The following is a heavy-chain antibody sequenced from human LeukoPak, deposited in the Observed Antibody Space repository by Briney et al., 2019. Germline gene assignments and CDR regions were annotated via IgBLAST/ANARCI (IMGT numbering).Heavy chain of an antibody. V-gene: IGHV3-7*01. J-gene: IGHJ6*03. CDR2: IKQDGSEK. CDR1: GFTFSRYW. D-gene: IGHD1-26*01. CDR3: ARDKVGAAHYYYYMDV. Sequence: PGGSLRLSCAASGFTFSRYWMSWVRQAPGKGLEWVANIKQDGSEKDYVDSVKGRFTISRDNAKNSLYLQMNSLRAEDTAVYYCARDKVGAAHYYYYMDVWGKGTTVTVSS.